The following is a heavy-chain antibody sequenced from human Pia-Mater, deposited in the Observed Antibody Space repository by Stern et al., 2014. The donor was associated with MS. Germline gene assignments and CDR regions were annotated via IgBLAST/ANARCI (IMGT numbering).Heavy chain of an antibody. V-gene: IGHV1-46*01. CDR1: GYTITSNY. D-gene: IGHD2/OR15-2a*01. CDR2: INPGLGST. CDR3: ARQYCDSTTCSFYFDN. J-gene: IGHJ4*02. Sequence: VQLEESGAEVKKPGASVKVSCKTSGYTITSNYLHWVRQAPGQGFEWMGMINPGLGSTTYAQNFQGRVSMTSDTSTSTVYMELSSLRSEDTAIYYCARQYCDSTTCSFYFDNWGQGTLVTVSA.